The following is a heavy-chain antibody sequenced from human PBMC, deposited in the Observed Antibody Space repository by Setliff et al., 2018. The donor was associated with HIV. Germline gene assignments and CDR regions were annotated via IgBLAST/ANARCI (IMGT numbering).Heavy chain of an antibody. Sequence: SETLSLTCTVSGGSISSYYWSWIRQPPGKGLEWIGYIYYSGSTNYNPSLKRRVTISVDTSKNQFSLKLSSVTAADTAVYYCASTPRPSYYYDSSGYYNWFDPWGQGTLVTVSS. D-gene: IGHD3-22*01. CDR3: ASTPRPSYYYDSSGYYNWFDP. CDR1: GGSISSYY. V-gene: IGHV4-59*01. J-gene: IGHJ5*02. CDR2: IYYSGST.